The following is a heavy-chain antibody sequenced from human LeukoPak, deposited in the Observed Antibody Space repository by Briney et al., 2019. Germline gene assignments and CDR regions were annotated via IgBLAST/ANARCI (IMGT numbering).Heavy chain of an antibody. Sequence: GGSLRLSCAASGFTFNSYVMSWVRQAPGKGLEWVSAINGGGGNTYYADSVKGRFTISRDNSKNMVYLQMNTLRADDTAVYYCAASLPNIVVVPATKGPFGYWGQGALVTVSS. CDR2: INGGGGNT. V-gene: IGHV3-23*01. J-gene: IGHJ4*02. CDR1: GFTFNSYV. D-gene: IGHD2-2*01. CDR3: AASLPNIVVVPATKGPFGY.